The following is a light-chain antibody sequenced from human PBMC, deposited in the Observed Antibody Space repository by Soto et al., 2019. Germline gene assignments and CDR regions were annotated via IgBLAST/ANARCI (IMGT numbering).Light chain of an antibody. CDR3: SSYRSSSTSYV. J-gene: IGLJ1*01. V-gene: IGLV2-14*01. CDR2: DVS. Sequence: QSALTRPASVSGSPGQSITISCTGSSSDVGGYNYVSWYQQHPGKAPKLMIYDVSDRPSGVSNRFSGSKSGNTASLTISGLQAEDEADYYCSSYRSSSTSYVFGTGTKLTVL. CDR1: SSDVGGYNY.